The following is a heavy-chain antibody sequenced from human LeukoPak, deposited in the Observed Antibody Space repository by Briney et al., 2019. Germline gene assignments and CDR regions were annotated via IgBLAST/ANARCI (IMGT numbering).Heavy chain of an antibody. J-gene: IGHJ1*01. D-gene: IGHD3-22*01. Sequence: SETLSLTCAVSGGSISSGGYSWSWLRQPPGRGLEWIGYIYHSGGTYYNPSLKSRVTISVDRSKNQFSLKLSSVTAADTAVYYCARSDSSGYHFQHWGQGTLVTVSS. CDR1: GGSISSGGYS. V-gene: IGHV4-30-2*01. CDR3: ARSDSSGYHFQH. CDR2: IYHSGGT.